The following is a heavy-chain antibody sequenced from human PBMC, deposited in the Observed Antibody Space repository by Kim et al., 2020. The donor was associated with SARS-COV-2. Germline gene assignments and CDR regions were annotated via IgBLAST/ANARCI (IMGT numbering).Heavy chain of an antibody. CDR1: GFTFDDYA. CDR2: ISWNSGSI. Sequence: GGSLRLFCAASGFTFDDYAMHWVRQAPGKGLEWVSGISWNSGSIGYADSVKGRFTISRDNAKNSLYLQMNSLRAEDAALYYCAKDFCGGDCYFFDYWGQGTLVTVSS. V-gene: IGHV3-9*01. D-gene: IGHD2-21*02. J-gene: IGHJ4*02. CDR3: AKDFCGGDCYFFDY.